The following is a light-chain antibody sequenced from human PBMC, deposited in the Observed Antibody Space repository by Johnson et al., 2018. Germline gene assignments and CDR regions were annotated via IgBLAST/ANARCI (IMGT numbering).Light chain of an antibody. CDR1: SSNIGNNY. J-gene: IGLJ1*01. V-gene: IGLV1-51*02. CDR2: ENN. CDR3: GTWDSSLSAGNV. Sequence: QSVLTQPPSVSAAPGQKVTISCSGSSSNIGNNYVSWYQQLPGPAPKLLIYENNKRPSGIPDRFSGSKSGTYATLGITGLQTGDEADYYCGTWDSSLSAGNVFGTGTKVTVL.